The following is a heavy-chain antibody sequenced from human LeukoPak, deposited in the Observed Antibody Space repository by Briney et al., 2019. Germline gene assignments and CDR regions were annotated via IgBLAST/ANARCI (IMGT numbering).Heavy chain of an antibody. V-gene: IGHV3-30-3*01. CDR2: ISYDGSNK. J-gene: IGHJ3*02. CDR3: AREGDAFDI. CDR1: GFTFSSYA. Sequence: GGSLRLSCAASGFTFSSYAMHWVRQAPGKGLEWVAIISYDGSNKYYADSVKGRFTISRDNSKNTLYLQMNSLRAEDTAVYYCAREGDAFDIWGQGTMVTVSS.